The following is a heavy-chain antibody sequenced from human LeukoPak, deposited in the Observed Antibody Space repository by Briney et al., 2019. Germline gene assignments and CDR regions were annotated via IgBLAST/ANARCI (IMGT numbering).Heavy chain of an antibody. CDR1: GFTFSSYG. CDR3: ARESSGDY. D-gene: IGHD3-10*01. V-gene: IGHV3-33*01. CDR2: IWYDGSNK. Sequence: GGSRRLSWPASGFTFSSYGMHWVRQAQGKGLEWVAVIWYDGSNKYYADSVKGRFTISRDNSKNTLYLQMNSLRAEDTAVYYCARESSGDYWGQGTLVTVSS. J-gene: IGHJ4*02.